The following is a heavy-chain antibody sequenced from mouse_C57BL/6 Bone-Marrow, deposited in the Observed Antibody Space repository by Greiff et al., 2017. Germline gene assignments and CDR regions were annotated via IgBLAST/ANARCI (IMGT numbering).Heavy chain of an antibody. D-gene: IGHD1-1*01. V-gene: IGHV1-59*01. Sequence: QVQLQQPGAELVRPGTSVKLSCKASGYTFTSYWMHWVKQRPGQGLEWIGVIDPSDSYTNYNQQFKGKATLTVDTSSSTAYMQLSSLTSEDSAVYYCARANYGPGAYWGQGTLVTVSA. CDR3: ARANYGPGAY. CDR1: GYTFTSYW. J-gene: IGHJ3*01. CDR2: IDPSDSYT.